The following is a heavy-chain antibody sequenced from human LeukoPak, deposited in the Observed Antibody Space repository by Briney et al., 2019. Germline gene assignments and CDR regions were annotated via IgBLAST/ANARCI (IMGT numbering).Heavy chain of an antibody. J-gene: IGHJ4*02. CDR3: ARDPIVGDTGGGDY. CDR2: INGDGSIE. CDR1: GFTFSSYW. Sequence: GGSLRLSCAASGFTFSSYWMTWVRQAPGKGLEWVSNINGDGSIENYVDSVRGRFTIFRDNAKDSLYLQMNSLRVEDTAVYYCARDPIVGDTGGGDYWGQGTLVTVSS. D-gene: IGHD1-26*01. V-gene: IGHV3-7*01.